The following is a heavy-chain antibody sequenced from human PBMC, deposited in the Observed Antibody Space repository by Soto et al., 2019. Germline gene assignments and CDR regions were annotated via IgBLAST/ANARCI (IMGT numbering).Heavy chain of an antibody. CDR1: GYSMRIGGYY. D-gene: IGHD3-10*01. Sequence: QVQLQESGPGLVKPSQTLSLTCSVSGYSMRIGGYYWSWIRQLPGKGLEWIGYIYYSGSTNYNPPVKSRVTRSVDTSKNQFSLRLSSVTAADTAVYSCARGKGSGRARDSFDTWGPGTRVTVS. V-gene: IGHV4-31*03. CDR3: ARGKGSGRARDSFDT. CDR2: IYYSGST. J-gene: IGHJ5*02.